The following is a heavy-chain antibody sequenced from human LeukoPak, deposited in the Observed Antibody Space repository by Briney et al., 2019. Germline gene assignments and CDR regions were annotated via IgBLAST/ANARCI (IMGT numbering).Heavy chain of an antibody. CDR2: ISWNSGSI. CDR1: GFNFRSFG. J-gene: IGHJ4*02. Sequence: GGSLRLSCAASGFNFRSFGMNWVRQAPGKGLEWVSGISWNSGSIGYADSVKGRFTISRDNAKNSLYLQMNSLRAEDTALYYCAKDTGYSYGSGYYFDYWGQGTLVTVSS. D-gene: IGHD5-18*01. CDR3: AKDTGYSYGSGYYFDY. V-gene: IGHV3-9*01.